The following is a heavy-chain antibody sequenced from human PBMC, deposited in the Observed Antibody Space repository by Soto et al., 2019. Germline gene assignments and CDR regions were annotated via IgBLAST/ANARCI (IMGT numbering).Heavy chain of an antibody. D-gene: IGHD3-10*01. CDR2: ISGSGGST. J-gene: IGHJ4*02. Sequence: EVQLLESGGGLVQPGGSLRLSCAASGFTFSSYAMSWVRQAPGKGLEWVSAISGSGGSTYYADSVKGRFTISRDNSKNALYLQMNSLRAEDTAVYYCAKLRSGSYIRDYWGQGTLVTVSS. CDR1: GFTFSSYA. V-gene: IGHV3-23*01. CDR3: AKLRSGSYIRDY.